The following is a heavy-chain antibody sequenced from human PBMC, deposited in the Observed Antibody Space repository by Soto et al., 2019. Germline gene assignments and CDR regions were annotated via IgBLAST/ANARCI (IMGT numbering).Heavy chain of an antibody. CDR1: GFTFSSYG. V-gene: IGHV3-33*01. CDR2: IWYDGSNK. J-gene: IGHJ3*02. Sequence: GGSLRLSCAASGFTFSSYGMHWVRQAPGKGLEWVAVIWYDGSNKYYADSVKGRFTISRDNSKNTLYLQMNSLRAEDTAVYYCARVMVRGVMSLTFDIWGQGTMVTVSS. CDR3: ARVMVRGVMSLTFDI. D-gene: IGHD3-10*01.